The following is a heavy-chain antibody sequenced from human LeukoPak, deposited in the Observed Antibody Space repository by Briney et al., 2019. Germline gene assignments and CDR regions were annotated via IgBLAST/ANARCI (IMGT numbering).Heavy chain of an antibody. CDR2: ISATGIRT. D-gene: IGHD2-8*02. Sequence: GSLRLSCAASGFTFNNYAMSWVRQAPGKGLQWVSAISATGIRTYYADSVKGRFTISRDNTKNSLYLQMNSLRAEDTAVYYCARDSPYGTAGYWGQGTLVTVSS. CDR3: ARDSPYGTAGY. J-gene: IGHJ4*02. V-gene: IGHV3-23*01. CDR1: GFTFNNYA.